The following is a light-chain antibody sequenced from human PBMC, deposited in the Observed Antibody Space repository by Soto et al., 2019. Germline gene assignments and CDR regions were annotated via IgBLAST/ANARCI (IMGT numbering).Light chain of an antibody. J-gene: IGLJ2*01. V-gene: IGLV1-44*01. Sequence: QLVLTQPPSASGTPGQRVTISCSGSSSNIGSNTVNWYQQLPGTAPKLLIYSNNQRPSGVPDRFSGSKSGTSASLAISGLQCEDEADYYCAGWDDSLNALVFGGGTKLTVL. CDR3: AGWDDSLNALV. CDR1: SSNIGSNT. CDR2: SNN.